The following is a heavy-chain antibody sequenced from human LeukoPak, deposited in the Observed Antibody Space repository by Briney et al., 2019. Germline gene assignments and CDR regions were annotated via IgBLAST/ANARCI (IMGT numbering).Heavy chain of an antibody. CDR3: ARGPASSNFHVGDN. CDR2: INGDGSGI. J-gene: IGHJ4*02. V-gene: IGHV3-74*03. D-gene: IGHD6-19*01. Sequence: PGGSLRLSCAASGFTFKNYWMHWVRQAPGKGLVWVSRINGDGSGITYADSVKGRFTISRDNAKNTLNLQMNSLRAEDTAVYFCARGPASSNFHVGDNWGQGTLVTVSS. CDR1: GFTFKNYW.